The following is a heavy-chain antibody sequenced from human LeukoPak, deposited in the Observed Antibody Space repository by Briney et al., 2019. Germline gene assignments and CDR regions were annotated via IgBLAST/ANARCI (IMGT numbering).Heavy chain of an antibody. CDR2: IYTSGST. V-gene: IGHV4-4*07. CDR3: ARQRANGSYSDY. Sequence: SETLSLTCTVSGGSISSYYWSWLRQPAGEGLEWIGRIYTSGSTNYNPSLKSRVTISVDTSKNQFSLKLSSVTAADTAVYYCARQRANGSYSDYWGQGTLVTVSS. D-gene: IGHD1-26*01. CDR1: GGSISSYY. J-gene: IGHJ4*02.